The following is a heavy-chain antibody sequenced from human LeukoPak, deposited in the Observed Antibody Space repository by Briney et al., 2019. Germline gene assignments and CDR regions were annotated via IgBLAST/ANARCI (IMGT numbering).Heavy chain of an antibody. D-gene: IGHD6-6*01. J-gene: IGHJ4*02. Sequence: GASVKVSCTASGYTFTSYDINWVRQAPGQGLEWMGINNPSGTSTNYAQKFQGRVTMTRDTSTSTVYMELSSLRSEDTAVYYCAAAVAAHPNYDYWGQGTLVTVSS. V-gene: IGHV1-46*01. CDR2: NNPSGTST. CDR3: AAAVAAHPNYDY. CDR1: GYTFTSYD.